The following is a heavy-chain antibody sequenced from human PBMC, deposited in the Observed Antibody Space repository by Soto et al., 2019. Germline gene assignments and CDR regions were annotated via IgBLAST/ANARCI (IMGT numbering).Heavy chain of an antibody. D-gene: IGHD3-10*01. CDR1: GGSISSGDYY. CDR3: ARDGLTMVRGVMSYGMDV. CDR2: IYYSGST. Sequence: TSETLSLTCTVSGGSISSGDYYWSWIRQPPGKGLEWIGYIYYSGSTYYNPSLKSRVTISVDTSKNQFSLKLSSVTAADTAVYYCARDGLTMVRGVMSYGMDVWGQGTTVTVSS. V-gene: IGHV4-30-4*01. J-gene: IGHJ6*02.